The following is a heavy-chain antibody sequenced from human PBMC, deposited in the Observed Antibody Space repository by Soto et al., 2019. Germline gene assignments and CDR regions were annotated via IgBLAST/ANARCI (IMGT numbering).Heavy chain of an antibody. V-gene: IGHV4-39*02. Sequence: TSETLSLTCSVSGGSISYNSYYWGWIRQPPGKGLEWVGGILYTGTTYYSPSLKDRVTISVDTSKNSFSLNLTSVTAADTAVYFCARLVVVAPVANAWGQGTLVTVSS. D-gene: IGHD2-2*01. CDR1: GGSISYNSYY. J-gene: IGHJ5*02. CDR3: ARLVVVAPVANA. CDR2: ILYTGTT.